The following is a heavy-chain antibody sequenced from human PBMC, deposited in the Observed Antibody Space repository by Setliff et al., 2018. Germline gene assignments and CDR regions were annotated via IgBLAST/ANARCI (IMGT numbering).Heavy chain of an antibody. Sequence: SETLSLTCAVYGGSFSGYYWSWIRQPPGKGLEWIGEINHSGRTNYNPSLKSRVTISVDTSKIQFSLKLSSVTAADTAVYYCARGGRLLWSGEFPEGAFDIWGQGTMVTVSS. V-gene: IGHV4-34*01. D-gene: IGHD3-10*01. CDR1: GGSFSGYY. CDR3: ARGGRLLWSGEFPEGAFDI. J-gene: IGHJ3*02. CDR2: INHSGRT.